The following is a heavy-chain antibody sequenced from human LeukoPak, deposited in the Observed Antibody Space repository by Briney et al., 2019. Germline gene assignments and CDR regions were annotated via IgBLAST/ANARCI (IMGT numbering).Heavy chain of an antibody. CDR2: ISYDGSNR. CDR1: GFTFSSYG. J-gene: IGHJ4*02. Sequence: QPGGSLRLSCAASGFTFSSYGMHWVRQAPGKGLEWVAVISYDGSNRYYADSVKGRFTISRDNSKNTLYLQMYSLRAEDTAVYYCAKDGNYDILTGYLGLFDYWGQGTLVTVSS. CDR3: AKDGNYDILTGYLGLFDY. D-gene: IGHD3-9*01. V-gene: IGHV3-30*18.